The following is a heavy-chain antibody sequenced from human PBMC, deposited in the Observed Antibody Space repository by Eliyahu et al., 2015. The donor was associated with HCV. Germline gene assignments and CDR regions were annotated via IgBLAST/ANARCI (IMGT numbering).Heavy chain of an antibody. Sequence: EVQLVESGGGLVQPGGSLRLSXSASGFTFTTYPMHWVRQAPGKGLEYVSAITTSGGGTYYADSVKGRFTISRDNSKNTLYLQMSGLRAEDTVFYYCVRRAGSSGYDYWGQGTLVTVSS. V-gene: IGHV3-64D*08. CDR2: ITTSGGGT. CDR1: GFTFTTYP. D-gene: IGHD6-19*01. CDR3: VRRAGSSGYDY. J-gene: IGHJ4*02.